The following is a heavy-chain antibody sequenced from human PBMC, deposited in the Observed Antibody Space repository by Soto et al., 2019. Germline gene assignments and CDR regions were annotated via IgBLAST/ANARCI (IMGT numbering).Heavy chain of an antibody. V-gene: IGHV5-10-1*01. J-gene: IGHJ6*02. CDR1: GYSFTSYW. CDR2: IDPSDSYT. D-gene: IGHD6-13*01. Sequence: PGESLKISCKGSGYSFTSYWISWVRQMPGKGLEWMGRIDPSDSYTNYSPSFQGHVTISADKSISTAYLQWSSLKASDTAMYYCARLSFGWQQLVDSLGYGMDVWGQGTTVTVSS. CDR3: ARLSFGWQQLVDSLGYGMDV.